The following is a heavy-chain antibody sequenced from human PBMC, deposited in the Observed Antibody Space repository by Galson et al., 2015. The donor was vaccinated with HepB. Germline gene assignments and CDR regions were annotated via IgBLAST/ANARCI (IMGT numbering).Heavy chain of an antibody. D-gene: IGHD4-17*01. J-gene: IGHJ4*02. Sequence: SVKVSCKASGYTFTSYAMHWVRQAPGQRLEWMGWINAGNGNTKYSQKFQGRVTITRDTSASTAYMELSSLRSEDTAVYYCARVYGDYDRYFDYWGQGTLVTVSS. CDR2: INAGNGNT. V-gene: IGHV1-3*01. CDR3: ARVYGDYDRYFDY. CDR1: GYTFTSYA.